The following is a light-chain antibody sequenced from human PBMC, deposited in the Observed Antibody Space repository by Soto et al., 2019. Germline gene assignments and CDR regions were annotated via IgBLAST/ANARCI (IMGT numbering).Light chain of an antibody. V-gene: IGKV3-20*01. CDR3: QQYGSSPRIT. Sequence: EIVLTQSPGTLSLSPGARATLSCRASQSVRSSYLAWYQQKPGQAPRLLIYGASSRATGIPDRFSGSGSGTDFALAISRLEPEDFAVYYCQQYGSSPRITFGQGTRLEIK. CDR2: GAS. CDR1: QSVRSSY. J-gene: IGKJ5*01.